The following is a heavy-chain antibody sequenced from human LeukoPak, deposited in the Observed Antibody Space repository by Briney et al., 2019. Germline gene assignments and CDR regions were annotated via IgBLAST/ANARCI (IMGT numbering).Heavy chain of an antibody. Sequence: SETLSLTCTVSGGSISNHYWTWIRQPPGKGLEWIGYISYSGSTNYNPCLRSRVTISTDTSNNQISLRLSPVTAADTAVYYCARDPTTVTKGFDIWGLGTMVTVSP. J-gene: IGHJ3*02. CDR3: ARDPTTVTKGFDI. CDR2: ISYSGST. D-gene: IGHD4-17*01. CDR1: GGSISNHY. V-gene: IGHV4-59*11.